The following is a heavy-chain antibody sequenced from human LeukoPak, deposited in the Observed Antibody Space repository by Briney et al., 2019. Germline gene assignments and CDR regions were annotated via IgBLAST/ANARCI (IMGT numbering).Heavy chain of an antibody. Sequence: GGSLRLSCAASGFTFSTYAMTWVRQAPGQGLEWVSGISGSGDSTYYADSVKGRFTISRDNSKNTLYLQMNSLRAEDTAVYFCAKAPVTSCRGAYCYPFDSWGQGTLVTVSS. D-gene: IGHD2-21*01. CDR2: ISGSGDST. V-gene: IGHV3-23*01. CDR3: AKAPVTSCRGAYCYPFDS. J-gene: IGHJ4*02. CDR1: GFTFSTYA.